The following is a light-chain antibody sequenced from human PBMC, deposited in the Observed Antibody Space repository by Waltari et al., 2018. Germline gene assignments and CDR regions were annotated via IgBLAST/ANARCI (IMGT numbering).Light chain of an antibody. J-gene: IGLJ3*02. CDR1: HSNIGIHY. Sequence: SVLTQPPSVSAAPGQRVTISCSGSHSNIGIHYVSWYQQFPGAAPKLLIYENNRRPPGIPDRFSGSKSDTSATLDSSGLQTGDEAHYYCGTWDSSLSDGRLFGGGTKLTVL. V-gene: IGLV1-51*02. CDR2: ENN. CDR3: GTWDSSLSDGRL.